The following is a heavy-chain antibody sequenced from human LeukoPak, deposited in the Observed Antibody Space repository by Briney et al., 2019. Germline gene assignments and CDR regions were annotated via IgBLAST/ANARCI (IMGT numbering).Heavy chain of an antibody. CDR2: INHSGST. V-gene: IGHV4-34*01. CDR1: GGSFSGYY. D-gene: IGHD2-21*02. CDR3: ARVQVTTLIYFYYYMDV. Sequence: PSETLSLTCAVYGGSFSGYYWRWIRQPPGKGLEWIGEINHSGSTNYNPSLKSRVTISVDTSKNQFSLKLSSVTAADTAVYYCARVQVTTLIYFYYYMDVWGKGTTVTVSS. J-gene: IGHJ6*03.